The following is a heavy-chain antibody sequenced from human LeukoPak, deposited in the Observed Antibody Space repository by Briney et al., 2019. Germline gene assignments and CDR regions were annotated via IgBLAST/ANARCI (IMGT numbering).Heavy chain of an antibody. CDR3: ARNDYGDY. V-gene: IGHV5-51*01. CDR2: IYPADSET. D-gene: IGHD4/OR15-4a*01. Sequence: GESLKISCKTSGYKFTTHWIGWVRQMPGKGLEWMGIIYPADSETRYSPSFQGQVTISADKSIGTAYLQWSTLKASDTAIYYCARNDYGDYWGQGTLLTVSS. J-gene: IGHJ4*02. CDR1: GYKFTTHW.